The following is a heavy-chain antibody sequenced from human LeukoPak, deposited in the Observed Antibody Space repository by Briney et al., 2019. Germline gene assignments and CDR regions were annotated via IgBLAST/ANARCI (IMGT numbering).Heavy chain of an antibody. CDR1: GGTFSSYA. D-gene: IGHD5-24*01. CDR2: IIPIFGTA. V-gene: IGHV1-69*06. J-gene: IGHJ1*01. Sequence: EASAKVSCKASGGTFSSYAISWVRQAPGQGLEWMGRIIPIFGTANYAQKFQGRVTITADKSTSTAYMELSSLRSEDTAVYYCARDGYKSHAEYFQHWGQGTLVTVSS. CDR3: ARDGYKSHAEYFQH.